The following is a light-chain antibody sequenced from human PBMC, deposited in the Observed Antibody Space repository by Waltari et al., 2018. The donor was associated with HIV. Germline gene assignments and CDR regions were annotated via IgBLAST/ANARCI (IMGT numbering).Light chain of an antibody. Sequence: QSAVTQPPSVSGTPGQTVTLSCSGSTPNIGIKTVNWYQHLPGTAPKRLIYGNYQRPSGVPDRFSASKSGTSASLAISGLQSEDEADYYCASWDASLNGWVFGGGTKLTVL. V-gene: IGLV1-44*01. CDR1: TPNIGIKT. J-gene: IGLJ3*02. CDR2: GNY. CDR3: ASWDASLNGWV.